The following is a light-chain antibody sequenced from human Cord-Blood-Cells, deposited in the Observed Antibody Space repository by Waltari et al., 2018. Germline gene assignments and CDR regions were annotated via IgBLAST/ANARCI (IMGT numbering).Light chain of an antibody. J-gene: IGKJ1*01. V-gene: IGKV1-39*01. CDR2: AAS. CDR1: QSISSY. Sequence: DVQMTQSPSSLSASVGDRVTITCRASQSISSYLNWYQPKPGKAPKLLIYAASSLHSGVPSRFCGSGSGTYFTLTISRLQPEDFATYDGQQRYSTPRTCGQGTKVEIK. CDR3: QQRYSTPRT.